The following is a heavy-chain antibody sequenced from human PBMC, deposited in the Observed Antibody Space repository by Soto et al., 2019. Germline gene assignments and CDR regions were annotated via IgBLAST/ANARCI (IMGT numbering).Heavy chain of an antibody. V-gene: IGHV4-59*01. D-gene: IGHD7-27*01. CDR3: ARDPNCGWGDAFDI. CDR2: IYYSGST. J-gene: IGHJ3*02. Sequence: QVQLQESGPGLVKPSETLSLTCIVSGGSISSYYWSWIRQPPGKGLEWVGYIYYSGSTNYNPSLKSRVTISVDTSKNQFSLKLSSVTAADTAVYYCARDPNCGWGDAFDIWCQGTMVTVSS. CDR1: GGSISSYY.